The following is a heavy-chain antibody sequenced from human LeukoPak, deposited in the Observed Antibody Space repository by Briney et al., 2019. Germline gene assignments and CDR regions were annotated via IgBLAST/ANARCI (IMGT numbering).Heavy chain of an antibody. CDR3: ARDMTDYYDSSG. CDR2: ISGSGGST. Sequence: GGSLRLSCAASGFTFSSYAMSWVRQAPGKGLEWVSAISGSGGSTYYADSVKGRFTISRDNSKNTLYLQMNSLRAEDTAVYYCARDMTDYYDSSGWGQGTLVTVSS. V-gene: IGHV3-23*01. CDR1: GFTFSSYA. D-gene: IGHD3-22*01. J-gene: IGHJ4*02.